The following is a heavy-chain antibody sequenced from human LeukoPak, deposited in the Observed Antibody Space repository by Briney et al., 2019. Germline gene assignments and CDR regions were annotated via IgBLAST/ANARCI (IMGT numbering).Heavy chain of an antibody. CDR2: IRYDGSNK. CDR1: GFTFSSYG. V-gene: IGHV3-30*02. Sequence: GGSLRLSCAASGFTFSSYGMHWVRQAPGKGLEWVAFIRYDGSNKYYADSVKGRFTISRDNSKNTLYLQMNSLRAEDTAVYYCAPQVSEVKTFDYWGQGTLVTVSS. D-gene: IGHD3-22*01. J-gene: IGHJ4*02. CDR3: APQVSEVKTFDY.